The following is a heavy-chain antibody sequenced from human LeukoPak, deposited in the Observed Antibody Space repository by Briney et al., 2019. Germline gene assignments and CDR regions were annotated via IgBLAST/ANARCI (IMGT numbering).Heavy chain of an antibody. V-gene: IGHV4-61*02. CDR3: ARDLGFTYYDFWSGYFMGDAFDI. J-gene: IGHJ3*02. Sequence: SQTLSLTCTVSGGSISSGSYYWSWIRQPAGKGLEWIGRIYTSGSTNYNPSLKSRVTISVDTSKNQFSLKLSSVTAADTAVYYCARDLGFTYYDFWSGYFMGDAFDIRGQGTMVTVSS. CDR1: GGSISSGSYY. CDR2: IYTSGST. D-gene: IGHD3-3*01.